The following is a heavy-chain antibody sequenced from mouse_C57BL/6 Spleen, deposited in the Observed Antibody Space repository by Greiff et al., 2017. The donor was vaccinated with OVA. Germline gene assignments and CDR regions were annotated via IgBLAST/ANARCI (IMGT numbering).Heavy chain of an antibody. CDR1: GYTFTSYW. J-gene: IGHJ3*01. V-gene: IGHV1-53*01. D-gene: IGHD2-2*01. CDR3: ARVRGYDWFAY. Sequence: VQLQQPGTELVKPGASVTLSCKASGYTFTSYWMHWVQQRPGQGLAWIGNINPSNGGTNYNEKFKSKATLTVDKSSSTAYMQLSSLTSEDSAVYYCARVRGYDWFAYWGQGTLVTVSA. CDR2: INPSNGGT.